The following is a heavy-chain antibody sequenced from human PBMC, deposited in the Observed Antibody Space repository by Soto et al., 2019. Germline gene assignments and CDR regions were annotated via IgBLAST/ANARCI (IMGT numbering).Heavy chain of an antibody. V-gene: IGHV4-59*01. D-gene: IGHD6-19*01. CDR3: ARLKGSGWYNYGMDV. Sequence: SETLSLTCTVSGGSISSYYWSWIRQPPGKGLEWIGYIYYSGSTNYNPSLKSRVTISADTSKNQFSLKLSSVTAADTAVYYCARLKGSGWYNYGMDVWGQGTTVTVSS. CDR2: IYYSGST. J-gene: IGHJ6*02. CDR1: GGSISSYY.